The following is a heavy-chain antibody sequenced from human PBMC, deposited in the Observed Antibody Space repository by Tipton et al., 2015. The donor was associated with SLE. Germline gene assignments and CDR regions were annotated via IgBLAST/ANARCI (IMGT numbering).Heavy chain of an antibody. V-gene: IGHV4-61*02. J-gene: IGHJ6*03. CDR3: ARGLFLDDFWSGSGRPYYMDV. CDR1: GGSISSGSSY. Sequence: TLSLTCTVSGGSISSGSSYWSWIRQPAGEGLEWIGRIYKGGATNFNPSLKSRVSMSLDTSQNQFSLRLNSVTAADTAVYYCARGLFLDDFWSGSGRPYYMDVWGKGTTVTVSS. CDR2: IYKGGAT. D-gene: IGHD3-3*01.